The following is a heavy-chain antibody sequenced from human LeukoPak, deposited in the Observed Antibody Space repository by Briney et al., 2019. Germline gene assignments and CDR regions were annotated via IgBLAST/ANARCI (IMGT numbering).Heavy chain of an antibody. CDR2: ISYDGSNK. CDR3: ARDSYYDSSGYPDYYGMDV. V-gene: IGHV3-30-3*01. D-gene: IGHD3-22*01. J-gene: IGHJ6*02. CDR1: GYTFSSYA. Sequence: GGSLRLSCAASGYTFSSYAMHWVRQAPGKGLEWVAVISYDGSNKYYADSVKGRFTISRDNSKNTLYLQMNSLRAEDTAVYYCARDSYYDSSGYPDYYGMDVWGQGTTVAVSS.